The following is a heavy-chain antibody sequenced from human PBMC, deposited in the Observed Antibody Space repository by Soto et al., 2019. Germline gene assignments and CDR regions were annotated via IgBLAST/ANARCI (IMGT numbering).Heavy chain of an antibody. CDR1: GGTFSSSG. V-gene: IGHV1-69*09. CDR2: IVPSLDTT. CDR3: ASWPHPRGPADPYAVDV. Sequence: VQLVQSGTEVKKPGSSVKVSCKASGGTFSSSGFSWVRQAPGQGLEWMGMIVPSLDTTKYAQKFQARVTITADQFTSTAYVELGSLRSEDTAVYYCASWPHPRGPADPYAVDVWGQGTRVIVSS. J-gene: IGHJ6*02. D-gene: IGHD3-10*01.